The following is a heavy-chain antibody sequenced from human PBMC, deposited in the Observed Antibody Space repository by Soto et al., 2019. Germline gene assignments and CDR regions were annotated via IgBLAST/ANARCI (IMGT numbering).Heavy chain of an antibody. J-gene: IGHJ4*02. CDR3: ARLYSSSWYGDY. CDR1: GGSISSSSYY. Sequence: QLQLQESGPGLVKPSETLSLTCTVSGGSISSSSYYWGWIRQPPGKGLEWIGSIYYSGSTYYNPSLKSRVTISVGTSKNQFSLKLSSVTAADTSVYYCARLYSSSWYGDYWGQGTLVTVSS. CDR2: IYYSGST. D-gene: IGHD6-13*01. V-gene: IGHV4-39*01.